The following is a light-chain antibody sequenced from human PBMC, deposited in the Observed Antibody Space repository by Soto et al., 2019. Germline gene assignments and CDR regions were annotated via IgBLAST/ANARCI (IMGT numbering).Light chain of an antibody. V-gene: IGKV1-39*01. Sequence: DIQMTQSPSSLSASVGDSVTITCRASQNIQTYLNWYQQKPGKAPNLLIYAASSLHSGVPSRFSGSGSGTDFTLPIRSLQPEDFATYYFQQSFSSPPWTCGQGTKVEI. CDR3: QQSFSSPPWT. CDR1: QNIQTY. J-gene: IGKJ1*01. CDR2: AAS.